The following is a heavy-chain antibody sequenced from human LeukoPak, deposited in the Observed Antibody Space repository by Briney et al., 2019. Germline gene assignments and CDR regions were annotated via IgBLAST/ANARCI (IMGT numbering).Heavy chain of an antibody. J-gene: IGHJ5*02. CDR1: GGSISSTIYY. CDR2: IYYSGTT. D-gene: IGHD2-2*01. Sequence: SETLSLTCTVSGGSISSTIYYWGWIRQPPGRGLEWIGNIYYSGTTYYNPSLKSRVTISVDTSKNQFSLKLSSVTAADTAVYYCARHSGGSLPNWFDPWGQGTLVTVSS. V-gene: IGHV4-39*01. CDR3: ARHSGGSLPNWFDP.